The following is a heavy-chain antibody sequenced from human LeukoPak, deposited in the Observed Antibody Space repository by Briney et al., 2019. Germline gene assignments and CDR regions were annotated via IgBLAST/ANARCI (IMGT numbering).Heavy chain of an antibody. Sequence: PSQTLSLTCAVSGGSISSGGYSWSWIRQPPGKGLEWIGYIYHSGSTYYNPSLKSRVTISVDRSKNQFSLKLSSVTAADTAVYYCARGRAVAGLPHFDYWGQGTLVTVSS. V-gene: IGHV4-30-2*01. D-gene: IGHD6-19*01. CDR3: ARGRAVAGLPHFDY. CDR2: IYHSGST. CDR1: GGSISSGGYS. J-gene: IGHJ4*02.